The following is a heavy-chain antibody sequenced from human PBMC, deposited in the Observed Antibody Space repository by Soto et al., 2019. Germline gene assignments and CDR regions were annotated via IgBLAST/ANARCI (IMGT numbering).Heavy chain of an antibody. CDR1: GGTFSSYA. J-gene: IGHJ4*02. D-gene: IGHD1-20*01. CDR3: ARDRPSAYNWNLAAGDY. Sequence: QVQLVQSGAEVKKPGSSVKVSCKASGGTFSSYAISWVRQAPGQGLEWMGGIIPIFGTANYAQKIQGRVTITADESTSTAYVELSSQRSEDTAVYYCARDRPSAYNWNLAAGDYWGQGTLVTVSS. CDR2: IIPIFGTA. V-gene: IGHV1-69*01.